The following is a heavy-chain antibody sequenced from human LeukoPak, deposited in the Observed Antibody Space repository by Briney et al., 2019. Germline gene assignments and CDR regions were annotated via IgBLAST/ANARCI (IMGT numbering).Heavy chain of an antibody. D-gene: IGHD6-6*01. CDR3: ARGARRDDAFDI. J-gene: IGHJ3*02. V-gene: IGHV4-4*09. CDR2: IYTSGST. CDR1: GGSISSYY. Sequence: SETLSLTCTVSGGSISSYYWSWIRQPPGKGLEWIGYIYTSGSTNYNPSLKSRVTISVDTSKNQFSLKLSSVTAADTAVYYCARGARRDDAFDIWGQGTMVTVSS.